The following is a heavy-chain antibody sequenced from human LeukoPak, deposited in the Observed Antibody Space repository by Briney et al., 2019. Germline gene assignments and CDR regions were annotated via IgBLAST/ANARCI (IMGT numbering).Heavy chain of an antibody. CDR2: IYYSGST. CDR1: GGSISSYY. CDR3: AREIMRGFDP. J-gene: IGHJ5*02. Sequence: SETLSLTCTVSGGSISSYYWSWIRQPPGKGLEWIGYIYYSGSTNYNPSLKSRVTISVDTSKNQFSLKRSSVTAADTAVYYCAREIMRGFDPWGQGTLVTVSS. D-gene: IGHD2-8*01. V-gene: IGHV4-59*01.